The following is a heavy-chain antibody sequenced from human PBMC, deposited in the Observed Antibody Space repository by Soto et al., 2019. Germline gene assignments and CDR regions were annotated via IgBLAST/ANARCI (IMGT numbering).Heavy chain of an antibody. D-gene: IGHD5-12*01. Sequence: QVQLVQSGGEVKKPGASVTVSCKTSGYTFINYHITWVRQAPGQGLEWMAWINTYNGMTDYAQKFQGRVTMTRDTSTSTAYMALRTLGSDDTAVYFCAKSPRGEMATDWGQGTRVTVSS. CDR2: INTYNGMT. CDR1: GYTFINYH. J-gene: IGHJ4*02. CDR3: AKSPRGEMATD. V-gene: IGHV1-18*01.